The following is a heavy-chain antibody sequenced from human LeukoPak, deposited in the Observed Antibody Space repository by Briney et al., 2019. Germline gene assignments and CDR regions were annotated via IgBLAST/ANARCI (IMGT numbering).Heavy chain of an antibody. Sequence: PSETLSLTCTVSGGSISSGGYYWSWIRQHPGKGLEWIGYIYYSGSTYYNPSLKSRVTISVDTSKNQFSLKLSSVTAADTAVYYCARCEGYCGGDCYSFRFDPWGQGTLVTVSS. D-gene: IGHD2-21*02. CDR1: GGSISSGGYY. CDR3: ARCEGYCGGDCYSFRFDP. CDR2: IYYSGST. V-gene: IGHV4-31*03. J-gene: IGHJ5*02.